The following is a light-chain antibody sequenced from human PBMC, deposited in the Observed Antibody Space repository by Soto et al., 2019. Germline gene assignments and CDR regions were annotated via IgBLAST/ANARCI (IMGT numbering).Light chain of an antibody. CDR2: DVS. J-gene: IGLJ1*01. Sequence: QSALTQPASVSGSPGQSITISCTGTSSDVVGYNYVSWYQQHPGKAPKLMIYDVSNRPSGVSNRFSGSKSGNTASLTISGLQAEDEADYYCSSYTSSSISFGTGTKLTVL. CDR3: SSYTSSSIS. CDR1: SSDVVGYNY. V-gene: IGLV2-14*01.